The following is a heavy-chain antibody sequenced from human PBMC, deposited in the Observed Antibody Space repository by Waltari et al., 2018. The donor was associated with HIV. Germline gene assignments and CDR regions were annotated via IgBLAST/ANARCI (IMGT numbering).Heavy chain of an antibody. CDR2: ISYDGSNE. J-gene: IGHJ4*02. Sequence: QVQLVESGGGVVQPGRSLRLSCAASGFTFSSYAMHWVRQAPGKRLEWVAVISYDGSNEYYADSVKGLFTISRYNSKNTLYLQMNSLRAEDTAVYYCARDPQYCSSTSCSYYFDYWGQGTLVTVSS. D-gene: IGHD2-2*01. V-gene: IGHV3-30-3*01. CDR3: ARDPQYCSSTSCSYYFDY. CDR1: GFTFSSYA.